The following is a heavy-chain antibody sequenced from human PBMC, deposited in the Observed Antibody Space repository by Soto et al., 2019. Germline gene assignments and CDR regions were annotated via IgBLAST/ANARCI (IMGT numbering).Heavy chain of an antibody. V-gene: IGHV3-21*01. CDR3: ARVAY. J-gene: IGHJ4*02. CDR2: ISSASPET. CDR1: GFTFSRVS. Sequence: PGGSLRLSYEASGFTFSRVSMNWVRQVPGKGLEWVASISSASPETWYADSVKGRFIISRDNAQISLFLQMSTLIPEDSAIYYCARVAYWGPGTKVTVSS.